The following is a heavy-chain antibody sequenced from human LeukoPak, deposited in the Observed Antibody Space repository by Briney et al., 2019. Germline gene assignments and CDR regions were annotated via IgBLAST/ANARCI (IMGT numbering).Heavy chain of an antibody. D-gene: IGHD2-15*01. CDR3: ARGRFMNKPRIIPDWFDP. V-gene: IGHV1-2*02. CDR2: INPNSGGT. J-gene: IGHJ5*02. CDR1: GYTFTGYY. Sequence: ASVKVSCKASGYTFTGYYMHWVRQAPGQGLEWMGWINPNSGGTNYAQKFQGRVTMTRDTSISTAYMELSRLRSDDTAVYYCARGRFMNKPRIIPDWFDPWGQGTLVTVSS.